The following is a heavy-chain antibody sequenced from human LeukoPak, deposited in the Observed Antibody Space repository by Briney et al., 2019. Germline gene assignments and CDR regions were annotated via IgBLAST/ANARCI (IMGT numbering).Heavy chain of an antibody. J-gene: IGHJ4*02. CDR2: ISYGGSNK. CDR3: ARVRVAAAPFDY. V-gene: IGHV3-30-3*01. D-gene: IGHD2-15*01. Sequence: GGSLRLSCAASGFTFSSYAMHWVRQAPGKGLEWVAVISYGGSNKYYADSVKGRFTISRDNSKNTLYLQMNSLRAEDTAVYYCARVRVAAAPFDYWGQGTLVTVSS. CDR1: GFTFSSYA.